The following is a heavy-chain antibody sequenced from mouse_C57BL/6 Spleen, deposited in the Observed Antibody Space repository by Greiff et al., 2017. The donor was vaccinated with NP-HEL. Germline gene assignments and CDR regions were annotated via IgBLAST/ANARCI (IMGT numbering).Heavy chain of an antibody. Sequence: QVHVKQSGAELVKPGASVKISCKASGYAFSSYWMNWVKQRPGKGLEWIGQIYPGDGDTNYNGKFKGKATLTADKSSSTAYMQLSSLTSEDSAVYFCARSRGKGCWFAYWGQGTLVTVSA. CDR1: GYAFSSYW. J-gene: IGHJ3*01. CDR2: IYPGDGDT. D-gene: IGHD1-1*02. CDR3: ARSRGKGCWFAY. V-gene: IGHV1-80*01.